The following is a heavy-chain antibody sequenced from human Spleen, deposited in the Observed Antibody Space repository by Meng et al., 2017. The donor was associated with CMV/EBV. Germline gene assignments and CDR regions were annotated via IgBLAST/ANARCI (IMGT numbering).Heavy chain of an antibody. J-gene: IGHJ6*02. CDR3: ARVGVVVLPATGYYYGMDV. Sequence: SGDYYWSWIRQPPGKGLEWIGHIFYSGNPYYNPSLKSRLSISIDTSKSQFSLKLRSVTAADTGRYYCARVGVVVLPATGYYYGMDVWGQGTTVTVSS. D-gene: IGHD2-15*01. CDR2: IFYSGNP. CDR1: SGDYY. V-gene: IGHV4-30-4*08.